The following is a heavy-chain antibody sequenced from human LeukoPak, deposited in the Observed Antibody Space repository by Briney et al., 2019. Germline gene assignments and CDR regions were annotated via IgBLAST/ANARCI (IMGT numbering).Heavy chain of an antibody. D-gene: IGHD5-12*01. V-gene: IGHV4-59*01. CDR3: AREGDSGYVELDS. CDR1: GGSISTYY. CDR2: VYYTGST. J-gene: IGHJ5*01. Sequence: PSETLSLTCTVSGGSISTYYWNWIRQHPGKGLEGIGYVYYTGSTNYNPSLKSRVTISVDTSKNQFSLKLTSVTAADTAVYYCAREGDSGYVELDSWGQGTLVTVSS.